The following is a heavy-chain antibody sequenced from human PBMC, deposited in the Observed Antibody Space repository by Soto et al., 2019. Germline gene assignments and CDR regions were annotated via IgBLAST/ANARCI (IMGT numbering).Heavy chain of an antibody. V-gene: IGHV4-34*01. CDR1: GGSFSGYY. J-gene: IGHJ4*02. CDR2: INHSGST. CDR3: ARVGWYYDSSGYYGR. D-gene: IGHD3-22*01. Sequence: QVQLQQWGAGLLKPSETLSLTCAVYGGSFSGYYWSWIRQPPGKGLEWIGEINHSGSTNYNPSLKSRVTISVDTSKNQFSLKLSSVTAADTAVYYCARVGWYYDSSGYYGRWGQGTLVTVSS.